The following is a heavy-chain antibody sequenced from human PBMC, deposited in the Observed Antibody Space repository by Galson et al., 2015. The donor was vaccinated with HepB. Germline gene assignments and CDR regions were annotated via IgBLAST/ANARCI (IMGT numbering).Heavy chain of an antibody. CDR3: ARAWATYYDFWSGLSLGGMDV. CDR2: ISAYNGNT. J-gene: IGHJ6*02. CDR1: GYTFTSYG. Sequence: SVKVSCKASGYTFTSYGISWVRQAPGQGLEWMGWISAYNGNTNYAQKLQGRVTMTTDTSTSTAYMELRSLRSDDTAVYYCARAWATYYDFWSGLSLGGMDVWGQGTTVTVSS. D-gene: IGHD3-3*01. V-gene: IGHV1-18*04.